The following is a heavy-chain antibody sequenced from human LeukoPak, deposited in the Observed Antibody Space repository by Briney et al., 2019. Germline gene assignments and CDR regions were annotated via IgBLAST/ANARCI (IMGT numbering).Heavy chain of an antibody. V-gene: IGHV3-48*03. CDR3: AREASSSNYFDY. Sequence: GGSLKLSCTASGFTFSSYEMNWVRQAPGKGLEWVSYINGSGNTIYYADSVKGQFTISRDNAKNSLYLQMNSLRAEDTAVYYCAREASSSNYFDYWGQGTLVTVSS. CDR2: INGSGNTI. CDR1: GFTFSSYE. J-gene: IGHJ4*02. D-gene: IGHD4-11*01.